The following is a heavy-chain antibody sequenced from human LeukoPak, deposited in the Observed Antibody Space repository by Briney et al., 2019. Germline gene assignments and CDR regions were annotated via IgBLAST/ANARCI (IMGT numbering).Heavy chain of an antibody. J-gene: IGHJ5*02. CDR3: AKDVRRCNGACT. Sequence: GGSLRLSCAASGFTFSSYAMSWVRQAPGKGLEWVSAISGSGGSTYYADSVKGRSTISRDNSKNTLYLQMNSLRAEDTAVYYCAKDVRRCNGACTWGQGTLVTVSS. D-gene: IGHD2-8*01. V-gene: IGHV3-23*01. CDR2: ISGSGGST. CDR1: GFTFSSYA.